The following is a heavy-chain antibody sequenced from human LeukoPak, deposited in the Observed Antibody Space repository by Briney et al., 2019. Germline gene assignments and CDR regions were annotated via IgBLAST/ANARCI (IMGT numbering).Heavy chain of an antibody. V-gene: IGHV3-9*03. CDR1: GFTFDDYA. Sequence: GGSLRLSCAASGFTFDDYAMHWVRQAPGKGLEWVSGISWNSGSIGYADSVKGRFTISRDNAKNSLYLQMNSLRAEDMALYYCARNPRAYYYDSSGYFDYWGQGTLVTVSS. CDR3: ARNPRAYYYDSSGYFDY. J-gene: IGHJ4*02. CDR2: ISWNSGSI. D-gene: IGHD3-22*01.